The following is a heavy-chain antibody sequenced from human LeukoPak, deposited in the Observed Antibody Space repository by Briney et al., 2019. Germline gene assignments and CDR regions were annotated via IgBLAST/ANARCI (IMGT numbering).Heavy chain of an antibody. D-gene: IGHD2-21*01. CDR3: AKDLPGDSEVSDY. Sequence: PGGSLRLSCAASGFTFSSHAMSWVRQAPGKGLEWVSAISGSGGSTYYADSVKGRFTISRDNSKNTPYLQMNSLRAEDTAVYYCAKDLPGDSEVSDYWGQGTLVTVSS. CDR2: ISGSGGST. J-gene: IGHJ4*02. CDR1: GFTFSSHA. V-gene: IGHV3-23*01.